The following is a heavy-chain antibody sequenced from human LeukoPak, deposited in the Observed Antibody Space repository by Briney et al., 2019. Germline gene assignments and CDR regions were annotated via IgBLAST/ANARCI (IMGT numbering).Heavy chain of an antibody. CDR1: GFNFSTFT. D-gene: IGHD2-2*01. J-gene: IGHJ6*03. CDR2: LNGASTAI. CDR3: AREVCSRTSCYLGYYYMDV. V-gene: IGHV3-48*01. Sequence: LPGGSLRLSCAASGFNFSTFTINRVRQPPGKGLEWVAYLNGASTAIYYADSVKGRSTISRDNGKNSVILQMSSLRAEDSAVYYCAREVCSRTSCYLGYYYMDVWGKGTPVTVSS.